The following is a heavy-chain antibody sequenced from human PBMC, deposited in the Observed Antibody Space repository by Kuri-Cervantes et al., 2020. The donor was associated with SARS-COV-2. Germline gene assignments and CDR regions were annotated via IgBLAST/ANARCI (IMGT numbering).Heavy chain of an antibody. V-gene: IGHV4-34*01. D-gene: IGHD2-2*01. Sequence: GSLRLSCAVYGGSFSGYYWSWIRQPPGKGLEWIGEINHSGSTNYNPSLKSRVTISVDTSKTQFSLKLSSVTAADTAVYYCARHQLVIPAADPYNYFDPWGQGSLVTVSS. J-gene: IGHJ5*02. CDR1: GGSFSGYY. CDR3: ARHQLVIPAADPYNYFDP. CDR2: INHSGST.